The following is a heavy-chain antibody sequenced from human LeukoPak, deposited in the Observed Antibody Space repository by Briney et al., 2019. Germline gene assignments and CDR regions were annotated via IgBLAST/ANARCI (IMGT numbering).Heavy chain of an antibody. V-gene: IGHV4-31*03. J-gene: IGHJ6*02. CDR1: VGSISSGGYY. Sequence: SETLSLTCTVSVGSISSGGYYLSWIRQHPGKGLEWIGYIYYSGSTYYNPSLKSRVTISVDTSKNQFSLKLSSVTAADTAVYYCARYPADNYYYGMDVWGQGTTVTVSS. CDR2: IYYSGST. CDR3: ARYPADNYYYGMDV.